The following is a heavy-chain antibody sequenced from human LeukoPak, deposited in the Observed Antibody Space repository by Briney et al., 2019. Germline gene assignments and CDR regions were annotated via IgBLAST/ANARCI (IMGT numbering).Heavy chain of an antibody. CDR2: IWYDGSNK. CDR1: GFTFSSYG. V-gene: IGHV3-33*01. Sequence: GGSLRLSCAASGFTFSSYGMHWVRQAPGKGLEWVAVIWYDGSNKHYADSVKGRFTISRDNSKNTLYLQMNSLRAEDTAMYYCARDLVYSGYDLGMGFDPWGQGTLVTVSS. D-gene: IGHD5-12*01. J-gene: IGHJ5*02. CDR3: ARDLVYSGYDLGMGFDP.